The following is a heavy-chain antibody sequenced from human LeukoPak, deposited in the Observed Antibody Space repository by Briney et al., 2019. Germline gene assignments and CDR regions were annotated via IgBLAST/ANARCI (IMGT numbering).Heavy chain of an antibody. CDR1: AFTFSTYN. D-gene: IGHD1-26*01. Sequence: GGSLRLSCAASAFTFSTYNMNWVRQAPGKGLEWVSYISSSGSSIYYADSVKGRFTISRDNAKNSLYLQMNSLRAEDTAVYYCARVFTGDDAFDIWGQGTMVTVSS. V-gene: IGHV3-48*01. J-gene: IGHJ3*02. CDR3: ARVFTGDDAFDI. CDR2: ISSSGSSI.